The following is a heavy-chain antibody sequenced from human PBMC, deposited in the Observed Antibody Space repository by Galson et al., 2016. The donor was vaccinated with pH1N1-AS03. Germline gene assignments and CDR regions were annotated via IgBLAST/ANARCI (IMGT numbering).Heavy chain of an antibody. CDR3: AKDRVYDDSQWVFDY. CDR2: VVTSGDT. D-gene: IGHD5/OR15-5a*01. Sequence: SLRLPCAASGFRLTSIAMTWVRQAPGKGLEWVSGVVTSGDTYFADSVKGRFSISRDDSKNTMYLQMDSLGVEDTAIYYCAKDRVYDDSQWVFDYWGQGNPVTVSS. V-gene: IGHV3-23*01. J-gene: IGHJ4*02. CDR1: GFRLTSIA.